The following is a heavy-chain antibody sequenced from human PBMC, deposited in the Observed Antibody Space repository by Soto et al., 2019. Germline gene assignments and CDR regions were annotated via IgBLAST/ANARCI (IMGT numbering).Heavy chain of an antibody. CDR1: GLTFSSYA. CDR2: ISYDGSNK. J-gene: IGHJ6*02. Sequence: QVQLVESGGDVVQPGRSLRLSCAASGLTFSSYAMHWVRQAPGKGLEWVTVISYDGSNKYYADSVKGRFTSSRDNSKSTLYLQMNSLRVEDSAVYYCARERHQVSFYNGMDVWGQGTTVTVSS. V-gene: IGHV3-30-3*01. CDR3: ARERHQVSFYNGMDV.